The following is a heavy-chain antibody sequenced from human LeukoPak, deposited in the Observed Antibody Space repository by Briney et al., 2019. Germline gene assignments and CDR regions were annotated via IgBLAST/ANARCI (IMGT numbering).Heavy chain of an antibody. CDR1: GFTVSNNY. J-gene: IGHJ4*02. CDR3: ARDQDDYGDTTGY. V-gene: IGHV3-53*01. Sequence: GGSLRLSCAASGFTVSNNYMSWVRQAPGKGLEWVSVIYSGGSTYYADSVKGRFTISRDNSKNTLYLQMNSLRAEDTAVYYCARDQDDYGDTTGYWGQGTLVTVSS. D-gene: IGHD4-17*01. CDR2: IYSGGST.